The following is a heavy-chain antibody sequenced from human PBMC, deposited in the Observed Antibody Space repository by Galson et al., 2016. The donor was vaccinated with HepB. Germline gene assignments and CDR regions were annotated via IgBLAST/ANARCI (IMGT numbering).Heavy chain of an antibody. CDR2: TQYRSKWES. Sequence: CAISGDSVSSSTAAWHWIRQSPSRGLEWLARTQYRSKWESHYADSVRSRVTVIPDTSKNLLTLQVNSVSPEDTAVYYCVKGPPAYHYYGMDVWGQGTPVTGSS. CDR3: VKGPPAYHYYGMDV. J-gene: IGHJ6*02. CDR1: GDSVSSSTAA. V-gene: IGHV6-1*01.